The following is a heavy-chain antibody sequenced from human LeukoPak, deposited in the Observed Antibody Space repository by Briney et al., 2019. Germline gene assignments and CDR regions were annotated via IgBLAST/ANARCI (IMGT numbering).Heavy chain of an antibody. D-gene: IGHD3-3*01. CDR3: ATILRFLEWSSHWFDP. CDR2: FDPEDGET. CDR1: GYTLTELS. J-gene: IGHJ5*02. Sequence: ASVKVSCKVSGYTLTELSMHWVRQAPGKRLEWMGGFDPEDGETIYAQKSQGRVTMTEDTSTDTAYMELSSLRSEDTAVYYCATILRFLEWSSHWFDPWGQGTLVTVSS. V-gene: IGHV1-24*01.